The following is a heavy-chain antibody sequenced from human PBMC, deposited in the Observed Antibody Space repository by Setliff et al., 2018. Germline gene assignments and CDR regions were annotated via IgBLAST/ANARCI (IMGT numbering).Heavy chain of an antibody. CDR3: ARELRSPYWHLDS. CDR2: FIPILGAT. D-gene: IGHD3-16*01. V-gene: IGHV1-69*13. J-gene: IGHJ5*01. CDR1: GGTFSSSG. Sequence: GASVKVSCKSSGGTFSSSGITWVRQAPGQGLQWPGRFIPILGATNYAQNFQGRVTITADESTSTGYMELRSLRSDDTAVYYCARELRSPYWHLDSWGQGTQVTVSS.